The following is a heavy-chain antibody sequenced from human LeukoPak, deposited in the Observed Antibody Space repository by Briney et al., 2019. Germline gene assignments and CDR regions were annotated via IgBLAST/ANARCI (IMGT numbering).Heavy chain of an antibody. V-gene: IGHV5-51*01. CDR2: IYPGDSDT. Sequence: GESLKISCQAFGSSFTNYWIGWVRQIPEKGLEWMGIIYPGDSDTRYSPSFQGQVTISTDKSLNTAYLQWSSLKASDTAMYYCARGGSSGWYFWFDPWGQGTLVTVSS. CDR3: ARGGSSGWYFWFDP. J-gene: IGHJ5*02. D-gene: IGHD6-19*01. CDR1: GSSFTNYW.